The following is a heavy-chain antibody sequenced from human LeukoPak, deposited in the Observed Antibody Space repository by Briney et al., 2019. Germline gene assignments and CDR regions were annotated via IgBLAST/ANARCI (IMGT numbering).Heavy chain of an antibody. CDR3: ARDPTNTSGRYAFFDY. D-gene: IGHD6-19*01. CDR2: ISCYNGDT. CDR1: GYTFNHHG. Sequence: GASVKVSCKASGYTFNHHGISWVRQAPGQGLEWLGWISCYNGDTHYAQKFQDRVTMTTDTSTTTASMELRSLRSDDTALYYCARDPTNTSGRYAFFDYWGQGTLVTVSS. J-gene: IGHJ4*02. V-gene: IGHV1-18*01.